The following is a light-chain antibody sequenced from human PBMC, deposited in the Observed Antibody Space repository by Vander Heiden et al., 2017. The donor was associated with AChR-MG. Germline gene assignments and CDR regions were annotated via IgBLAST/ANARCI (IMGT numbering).Light chain of an antibody. CDR3: QAWDTSTA. J-gene: IGLJ2*01. CDR2: NDD. CDR1: KLGDQY. V-gene: IGLV3-1*01. Sequence: SYELTQPPSVSVSPRQTANITCSGDKLGDQYVCWYQQKAGQSPVLVSDNDDRRPSGIRERVSGSNSGTTATLTISGTQGVDEADYYCQAWDTSTAFGGGTKLTVL.